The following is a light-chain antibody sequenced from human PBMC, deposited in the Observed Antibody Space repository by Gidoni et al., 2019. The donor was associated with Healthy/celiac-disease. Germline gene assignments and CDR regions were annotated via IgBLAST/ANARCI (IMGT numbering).Light chain of an antibody. Sequence: DIQMTQSHSSLSAYVGDRVTIPCRASQSISSYLNWYQQKPGKAPKLLIYAASSLQSGVPSRFSGSGSGTDFTLTISSLQPEDFATYYCQQSYSTPLTFGGGTKVEIK. V-gene: IGKV1-39*01. CDR3: QQSYSTPLT. J-gene: IGKJ4*01. CDR1: QSISSY. CDR2: AAS.